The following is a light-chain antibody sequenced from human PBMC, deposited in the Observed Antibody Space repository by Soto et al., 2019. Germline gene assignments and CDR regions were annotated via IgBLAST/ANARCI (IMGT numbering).Light chain of an antibody. Sequence: EIVLTQSPGTLSLSPGERATLSCRASQSVSSSYLAWYQQKPGQAPRLLIYGASSRATGIPDRFSGSGSGKDFTLTISRLEPEDFAVYYCQQYGSSPTFGPGTKVDIK. CDR1: QSVSSSY. CDR2: GAS. CDR3: QQYGSSPT. V-gene: IGKV3-20*01. J-gene: IGKJ3*01.